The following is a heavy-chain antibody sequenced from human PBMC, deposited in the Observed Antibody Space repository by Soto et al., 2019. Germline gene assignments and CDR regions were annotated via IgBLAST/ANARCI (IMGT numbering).Heavy chain of an antibody. J-gene: IGHJ4*02. CDR1: GFTFSSYG. D-gene: IGHD3-22*01. CDR2: ISYDGSKK. Sequence: QVQLVESGGGVVQPGRSLRLSCAASGFTFSSYGMHWVRQAPGKGLEWVAVISYDGSKKYYVDSVKGRFTISRDNSKNTLFLPMHSLRAADPAVYYCAKDWPMYYYDSSGLFDYWGQGTLVTVSS. V-gene: IGHV3-30*18. CDR3: AKDWPMYYYDSSGLFDY.